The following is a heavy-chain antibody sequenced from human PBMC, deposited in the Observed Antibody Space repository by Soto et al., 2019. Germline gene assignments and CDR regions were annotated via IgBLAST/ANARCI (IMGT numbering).Heavy chain of an antibody. D-gene: IGHD3-22*01. CDR3: ARDRSYYYESSGYPFDY. V-gene: IGHV1-18*01. CDR2: ISADNGDT. J-gene: IGHJ4*02. CDR1: GYTFDIYG. Sequence: QVQLVQSGGEVRKPGASVKVSCKASGYTFDIYGISWVRQVPGQGPEWMGWISADNGDTKYAQKFQDRVSMTTDTSTSTAYMELRSLRSDDTAVYFCARDRSYYYESSGYPFDYWGQGTLVSVSS.